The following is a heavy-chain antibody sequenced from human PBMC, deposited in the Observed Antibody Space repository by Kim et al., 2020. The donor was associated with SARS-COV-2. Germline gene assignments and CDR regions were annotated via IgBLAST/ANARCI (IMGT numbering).Heavy chain of an antibody. Sequence: GGSLRLSCAASGFTFSRRAMSWVRQVPGKGLEWIASVNNNNNPYYADSVKGRFTVSRDITKDTLYLQMNSLRADDTALSYCAKDHPSSGWPTFDSWGQGTLVAVSS. CDR1: GFTFSRRA. J-gene: IGHJ4*02. D-gene: IGHD6-19*01. CDR2: VNNNNNP. V-gene: IGHV3-23*05. CDR3: AKDHPSSGWPTFDS.